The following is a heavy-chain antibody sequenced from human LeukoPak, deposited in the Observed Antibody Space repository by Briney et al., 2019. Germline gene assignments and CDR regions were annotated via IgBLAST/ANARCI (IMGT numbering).Heavy chain of an antibody. CDR1: GGSFSGYY. D-gene: IGHD3-10*01. CDR3: ARDSPMVRGVISG. V-gene: IGHV4-34*01. CDR2: MNHSGSA. J-gene: IGHJ4*02. Sequence: SETLSLTCAVYGGSFSGYYWTWIRQPPGKGLEWIGEMNHSGSANYNPSLKSRVTISVDTSKNQCSLRLSSVTAADTAVYYCARDSPMVRGVISGWGQGTLVTVSS.